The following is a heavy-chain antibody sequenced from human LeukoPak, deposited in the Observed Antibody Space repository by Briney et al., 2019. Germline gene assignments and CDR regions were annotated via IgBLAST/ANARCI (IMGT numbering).Heavy chain of an antibody. Sequence: TGGSLRLSCAASGFTFSSYAMSWVRQAPGKGLEWVSAISGSGGSTYYADSVKGRFTISRDNSKNTLYLQMNSLRAEDTAVYYCAKSDHGGIYNPFDYWGQGTLVTVSS. CDR2: ISGSGGST. V-gene: IGHV3-23*01. D-gene: IGHD4/OR15-4a*01. J-gene: IGHJ4*02. CDR3: AKSDHGGIYNPFDY. CDR1: GFTFSSYA.